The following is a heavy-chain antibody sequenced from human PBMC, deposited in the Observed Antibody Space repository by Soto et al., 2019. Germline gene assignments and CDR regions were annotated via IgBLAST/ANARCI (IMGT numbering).Heavy chain of an antibody. J-gene: IGHJ4*02. CDR1: GYTLTSYG. Sequence: QVQLVQSGAEVKKPGASVKVSCKASGYTLTSYGISWVRQAPGQGLEWMGWISAYNGNTNYAQKLQGRVTMTTDTSTSTAYMELRSLRSDDTAVYYCAREVGITIFGVVTGLDYWGQGTLVTVSS. CDR2: ISAYNGNT. D-gene: IGHD3-3*01. V-gene: IGHV1-18*01. CDR3: AREVGITIFGVVTGLDY.